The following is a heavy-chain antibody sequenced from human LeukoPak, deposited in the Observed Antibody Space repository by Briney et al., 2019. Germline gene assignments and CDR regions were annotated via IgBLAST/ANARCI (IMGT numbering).Heavy chain of an antibody. J-gene: IGHJ4*02. CDR1: GYTFTSYH. V-gene: IGHV1-46*01. D-gene: IGHD3-3*01. CDR3: ARGTTIFGVFDF. Sequence: ASVKVSCKASGYTFTSYHMNWVRQAPGQGLEWMGVINPSGDSTSYAQKFQGRVTMTRDTSTSTVYMELSSLRSEDTAVYYCARGTTIFGVFDFWGQGTLVTVSS. CDR2: INPSGDST.